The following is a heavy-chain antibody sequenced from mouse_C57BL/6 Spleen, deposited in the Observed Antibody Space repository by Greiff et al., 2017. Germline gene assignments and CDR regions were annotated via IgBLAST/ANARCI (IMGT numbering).Heavy chain of an antibody. CDR3: ARPSDWEEGFAY. J-gene: IGHJ3*01. CDR1: GYTFTDYN. V-gene: IGHV1-22*01. Sequence: EVQLVESGPELVKPGASVKMSCKASGYTFTDYNMHWVKQSHGKSLEWIGYINPNNGGTSYNQKFKGKATLTVNKSSSTAYMERRSLTSEDSAVYDCARPSDWEEGFAYWGQGTLVTVSA. D-gene: IGHD4-1*01. CDR2: INPNNGGT.